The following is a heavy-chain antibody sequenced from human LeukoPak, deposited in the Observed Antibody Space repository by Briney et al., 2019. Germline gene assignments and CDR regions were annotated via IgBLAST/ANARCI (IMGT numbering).Heavy chain of an antibody. CDR1: GYIFTHYW. CDR3: ARRRSSTSDAVDI. CDR2: IDT. J-gene: IGHJ3*02. Sequence: GESLKISCKGSGYIFTHYWIGWVRQMPGKGLEWMGIIDTRYSPSFQSQVLISADKSISTAYLHWGSLKASDTAMYFCARRRSSTSDAVDIWGQGTMVTVS. V-gene: IGHV5-51*01.